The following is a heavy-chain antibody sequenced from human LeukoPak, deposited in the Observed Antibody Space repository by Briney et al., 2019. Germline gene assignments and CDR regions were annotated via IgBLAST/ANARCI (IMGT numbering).Heavy chain of an antibody. J-gene: IGHJ5*02. Sequence: ETLSLTCAVYGGSFSGYYWSWVRQAPGKGLEWVSAISGSGGSTYYADSVKGRFTISRDNSKNTLYLQMNSLRAEDTAVYYCAKEIPFDPWGQGTLVTVSS. V-gene: IGHV3-23*01. CDR1: GGSFSGYY. CDR2: ISGSGGST. CDR3: AKEIPFDP.